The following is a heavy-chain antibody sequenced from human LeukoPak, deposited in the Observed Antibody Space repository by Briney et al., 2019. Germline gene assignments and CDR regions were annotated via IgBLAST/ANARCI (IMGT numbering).Heavy chain of an antibody. CDR2: INHSGST. V-gene: IGHV4-34*01. D-gene: IGHD1-20*01. J-gene: IGHJ5*02. CDR3: ARGTGPITGTTANGGNWFDP. CDR1: GGSFSGYY. Sequence: SETLSLTCAVYGGSFSGYYWSWIRQPPGKGLEWIGEINHSGSTNYNPSLKSRVAISVDTSKNQFSLKLSSVTAADTAVYYCARGTGPITGTTANGGNWFDPWGQGTLVTVSS.